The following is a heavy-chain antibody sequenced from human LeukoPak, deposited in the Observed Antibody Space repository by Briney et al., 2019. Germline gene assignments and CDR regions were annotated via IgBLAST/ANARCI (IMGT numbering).Heavy chain of an antibody. CDR1: GFTVSDNY. D-gene: IGHD6-13*01. V-gene: IGHV3-53*01. CDR2: MYSGGDT. CDR3: ARDAPQVPAAGVLAS. J-gene: IGHJ5*02. Sequence: GGSLRLSCAASGFTVSDNYMSWVRQAPGKGLEWVSVMYSGGDTYYADSVKGRFTFSRDISRNTLYLQMNGLRTEDTAMYYCARDAPQVPAAGVLASWGQGTLVTVSS.